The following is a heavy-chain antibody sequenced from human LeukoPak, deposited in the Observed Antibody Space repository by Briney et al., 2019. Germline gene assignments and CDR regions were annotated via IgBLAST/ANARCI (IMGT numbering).Heavy chain of an antibody. Sequence: GGSLRLSCAASGFIFSDHYMFWVRQAPGKGLEWVGHVGNKDDSYTTDDAASVKGRFTISRDDSKNSVDLQMNSLKIEDTAMYYCTRAYWYRFDYWGQGTLVTVSS. V-gene: IGHV3-72*01. D-gene: IGHD2-8*02. CDR1: GFIFSDHY. CDR2: VGNKDDSYTT. J-gene: IGHJ4*02. CDR3: TRAYWYRFDY.